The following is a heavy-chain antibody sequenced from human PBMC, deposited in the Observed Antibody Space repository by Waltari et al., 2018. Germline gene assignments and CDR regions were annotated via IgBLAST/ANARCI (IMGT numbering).Heavy chain of an antibody. D-gene: IGHD4-4*01. J-gene: IGHJ6*02. CDR2: IYYSGST. CDR3: ARVLQPTHYYYYGMDV. CDR1: GGSISSYY. V-gene: IGHV4-59*01. Sequence: QVQLQESGPGLVKPSETLSLTCTVSGGSISSYYWSWIRQPPGKGLEWIGYIYYSGSTTYNPSLKGRVTISVDTSKNQFSLKLSSVTAADTAVYYCARVLQPTHYYYYGMDVWGQGTTVTVSS.